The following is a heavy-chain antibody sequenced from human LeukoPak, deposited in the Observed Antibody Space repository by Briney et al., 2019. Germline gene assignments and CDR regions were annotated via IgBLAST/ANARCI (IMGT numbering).Heavy chain of an antibody. Sequence: GASVKVSCKASGGTFSSYAISWVRQAPGQGLEWMGRIIPILGIANYAQKFQGRVTITADKSTSTAYMELSSLRSEDTAVYYCARRPDDMPLDYWGQGTLVTVSS. V-gene: IGHV1-69*04. D-gene: IGHD3-9*01. CDR1: GGTFSSYA. CDR2: IIPILGIA. J-gene: IGHJ4*02. CDR3: ARRPDDMPLDY.